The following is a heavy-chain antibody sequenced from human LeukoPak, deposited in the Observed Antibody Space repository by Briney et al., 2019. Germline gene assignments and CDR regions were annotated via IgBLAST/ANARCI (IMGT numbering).Heavy chain of an antibody. CDR3: ARLITMFRGVILHLNWFDP. Sequence: GASLKISCKGSGYGFTSYWIGWVRQLPGKGLEWMGMIYPGDSDTKYSPSFQGQVTISADKSINPAYLQWSSLKASDTAMYYCARLITMFRGVILHLNWFDPWGQGTLVTVSS. V-gene: IGHV5-51*01. CDR1: GYGFTSYW. J-gene: IGHJ5*02. D-gene: IGHD3-10*01. CDR2: IYPGDSDT.